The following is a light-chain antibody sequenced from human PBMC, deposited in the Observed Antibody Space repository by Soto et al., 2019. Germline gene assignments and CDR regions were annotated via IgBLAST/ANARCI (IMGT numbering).Light chain of an antibody. Sequence: QSVLTQPPSASGTPGQRVTISCSGNSSKIGSNYVYWYQQLPGTAPKLLIYRNNQRPSGVPDRFSGSESGTSASLAISGLRSEDEADYYCAAWDDSLSGPSYVFGTGTKVTVL. V-gene: IGLV1-47*01. J-gene: IGLJ1*01. CDR2: RNN. CDR3: AAWDDSLSGPSYV. CDR1: SSKIGSNY.